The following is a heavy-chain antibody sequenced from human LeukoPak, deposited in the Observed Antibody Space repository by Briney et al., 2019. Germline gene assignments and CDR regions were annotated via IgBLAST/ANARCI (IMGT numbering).Heavy chain of an antibody. CDR3: ARVRNLRGDY. CDR1: GFTFSSYS. CDR2: ISSCSSTI. J-gene: IGHJ4*02. Sequence: GESLRLSCAASGFTFSSYSMNWVRQAPGKGLEWVSYISSCSSTIYYADSAKGRFTISRDNAKNSLYLQMNSLRAEDTAVYYCARVRNLRGDYWGQGTLVTVSS. D-gene: IGHD4-17*01. V-gene: IGHV3-48*01.